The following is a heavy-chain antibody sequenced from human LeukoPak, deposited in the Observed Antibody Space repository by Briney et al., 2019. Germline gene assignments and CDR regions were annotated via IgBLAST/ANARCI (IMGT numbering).Heavy chain of an antibody. CDR2: INQSGST. Sequence: SETLSLTCTVSGGSISSYYWSWIRQPPGKGLEWIGEINQSGSTNYNPSLKSRVTISVDTSKNQFSLKVNSVTAADTAVYYCATGPDYYNSSSYYPYYWGQGTLVTVSS. J-gene: IGHJ4*02. CDR3: ATGPDYYNSSSYYPYY. CDR1: GGSISSYY. V-gene: IGHV4-34*01. D-gene: IGHD3-22*01.